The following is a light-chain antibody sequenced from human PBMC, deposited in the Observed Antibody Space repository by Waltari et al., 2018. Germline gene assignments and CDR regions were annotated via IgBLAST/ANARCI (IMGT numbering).Light chain of an antibody. V-gene: IGKV2-30*01. CDR3: MQATQWPYT. Sequence: DAVMTQSPLSLPVTLGQPASIPCRSSQSLVFSDGNIYLNWFQQRPGQSPRRLIYKVSNRDSGVPDRFSGSGSGTDFTLKISRVEAEDVGGVYYCMQATQWPYTFGQGTKLEIK. CDR2: KVS. J-gene: IGKJ2*01. CDR1: QSLVFSDGNIY.